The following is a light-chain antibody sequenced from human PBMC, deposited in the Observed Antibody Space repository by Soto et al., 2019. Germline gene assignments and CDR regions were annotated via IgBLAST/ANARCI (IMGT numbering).Light chain of an antibody. CDR2: KNI. V-gene: IGLV1-47*01. Sequence: QSVLTQPPSASGTPGQRVTISCSGSSSNIGSNYVYWYQQLPGAAPKLLIYKNIHRPSGVPDRFSGSKSGTSASLAISGLRSEDEADYYCAAWDDSLSAMVFGGGTKVTVL. J-gene: IGLJ3*02. CDR3: AAWDDSLSAMV. CDR1: SSNIGSNY.